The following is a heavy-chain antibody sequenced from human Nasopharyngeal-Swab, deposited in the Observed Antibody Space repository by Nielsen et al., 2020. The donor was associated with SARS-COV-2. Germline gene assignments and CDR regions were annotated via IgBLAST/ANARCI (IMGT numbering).Heavy chain of an antibody. CDR1: GDSIAYSTFY. V-gene: IGHV4-39*01. Sequence: SETLSLTCTVSGDSIAYSTFYWGWIRQPPGKGLEWLGNIYYNGNTYQNPSLKSRLTISVDKSKNQFSLQLSSVTAADTAVYYCVRSSSWYYFDYWAQGTQVTVSS. J-gene: IGHJ4*02. D-gene: IGHD6-13*01. CDR3: VRSSSWYYFDY. CDR2: IYYNGNT.